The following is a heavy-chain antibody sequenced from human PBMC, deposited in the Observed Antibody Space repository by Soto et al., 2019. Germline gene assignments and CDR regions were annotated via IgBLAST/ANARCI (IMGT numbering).Heavy chain of an antibody. Sequence: PGGSLRLSCAASGFIFSKYAMSWVRQAPGKGLEWVPAIGGNGADTYYADSVKGRFTISRDNSKNTLYLQMNSLRAEDTAVYFCAIPSGLTVTGPDYWGQGTLVTVSS. D-gene: IGHD6-19*01. J-gene: IGHJ4*02. CDR2: IGGNGADT. V-gene: IGHV3-23*01. CDR1: GFIFSKYA. CDR3: AIPSGLTVTGPDY.